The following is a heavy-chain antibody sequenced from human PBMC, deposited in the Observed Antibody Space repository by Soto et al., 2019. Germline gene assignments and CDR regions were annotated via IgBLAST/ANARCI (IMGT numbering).Heavy chain of an antibody. CDR3: APVSSGWYGVY. J-gene: IGHJ4*02. D-gene: IGHD6-19*01. Sequence: GGSLRLSCAASGFTFSSYAMSWVRQAPGKGLEWVSAISGSGGSTYYADSVKGRFTISRDNSKNTLYLQMNSLRAEDTAVYYCAPVSSGWYGVYSGQGTLVTVSS. CDR1: GFTFSSYA. CDR2: ISGSGGST. V-gene: IGHV3-23*01.